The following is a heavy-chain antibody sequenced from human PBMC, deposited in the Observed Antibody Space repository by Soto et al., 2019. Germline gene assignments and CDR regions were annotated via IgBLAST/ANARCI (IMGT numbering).Heavy chain of an antibody. J-gene: IGHJ4*02. Sequence: GGSLRLSCAASGFTFSSHWMTWVRQAPGKGLEWVANIKEDGSDKYYVDSVRGRFIISRDNAKNSLYLQMDSLRAEDTAVYYCTTDLTSPFDYWGQGTLVTVSS. CDR1: GFTFSSHW. CDR2: IKEDGSDK. D-gene: IGHD3-16*01. V-gene: IGHV3-7*05. CDR3: TTDLTSPFDY.